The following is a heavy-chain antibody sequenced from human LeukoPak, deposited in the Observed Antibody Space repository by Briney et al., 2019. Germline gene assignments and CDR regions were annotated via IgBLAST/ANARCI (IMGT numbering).Heavy chain of an antibody. V-gene: IGHV3-20*04. CDR3: ARNYYYYMDV. J-gene: IGHJ6*03. CDR2: INWNGGST. CDR1: GFIFSSYA. Sequence: GGSLRLSCAASGFIFSSYALTWVRQAPGKGLEWVSGINWNGGSTGYADSVKGRFTISRDNAKNSLYLQMNSLRAEDTALYYCARNYYYYMDVWGKGTTVTVSS.